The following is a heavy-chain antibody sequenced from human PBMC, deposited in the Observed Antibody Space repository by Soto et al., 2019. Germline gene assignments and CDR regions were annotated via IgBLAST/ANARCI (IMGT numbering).Heavy chain of an antibody. J-gene: IGHJ6*02. CDR1: GGSISGYY. D-gene: IGHD3-10*01. Sequence: SETLSLTCTVSGGSISGYYWSWIRQPPGKGLEWIGYMYNSGSTVYNPSFKSRVTISVDTSNNQFSLKLSSVTAADTAVYYCARGDYGSGSYRYYYYYGMDVWGQGTTVTVSS. CDR3: ARGDYGSGSYRYYYYYGMDV. CDR2: MYNSGST. V-gene: IGHV4-59*12.